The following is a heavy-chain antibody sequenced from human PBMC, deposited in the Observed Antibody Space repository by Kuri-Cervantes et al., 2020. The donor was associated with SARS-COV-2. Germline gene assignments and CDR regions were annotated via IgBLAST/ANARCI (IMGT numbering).Heavy chain of an antibody. Sequence: SETLSLTCAVSGYSISSSNWWGWIRQPPGKGLEWIGYIYYSGSTYYNPSLKSRVTISVDTSKNQFSLKLSSVTAADTAVYYCARPGGFLDVWGKGTTVTVSS. D-gene: IGHD4-23*01. V-gene: IGHV4-28*01. CDR2: IYYSGST. J-gene: IGHJ6*04. CDR3: ARPGGFLDV. CDR1: GYSISSSNW.